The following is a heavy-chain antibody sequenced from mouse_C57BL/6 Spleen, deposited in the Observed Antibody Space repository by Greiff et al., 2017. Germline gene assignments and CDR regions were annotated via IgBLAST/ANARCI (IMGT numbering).Heavy chain of an antibody. V-gene: IGHV1-26*01. CDR3: ARMEITTVVATDY. Sequence: EVQLQQSGPELVKPGASVKISCKASGYTFTDYYMNWVKQSHGKSLEWIGDINPNNGGTSYNQKFKGKATLTVDKSSSTAYMELRSLTSEDSAVYYCARMEITTVVATDYWGQGTTLTVSS. J-gene: IGHJ2*01. D-gene: IGHD1-1*01. CDR1: GYTFTDYY. CDR2: INPNNGGT.